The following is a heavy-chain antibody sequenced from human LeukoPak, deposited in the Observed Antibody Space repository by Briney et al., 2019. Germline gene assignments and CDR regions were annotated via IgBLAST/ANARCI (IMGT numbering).Heavy chain of an antibody. CDR2: ISAYNGNT. CDR1: GYTFTSYG. V-gene: IGHV1-18*01. J-gene: IGHJ4*02. Sequence: ASVKVSCRASGYTFTSYGISWVRQAPGQGLEWMGWISAYNGNTNYAQKLQGRVTMTTDTSTSTVYMELSSLRSEDTAVYYCARDAPGIRPWGQGTLVTVSS. CDR3: ARDAPGIRP. D-gene: IGHD1-1*01.